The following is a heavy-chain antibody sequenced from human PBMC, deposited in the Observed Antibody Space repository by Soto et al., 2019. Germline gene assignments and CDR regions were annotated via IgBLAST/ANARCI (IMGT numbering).Heavy chain of an antibody. CDR1: GFSLSTSGVG. CDR2: IYWNDDK. CDR3: AHSIAAAGRLNWFDP. D-gene: IGHD6-13*01. V-gene: IGHV2-5*01. Sequence: QITLKESGPTLVKPTQTLTLTCTFSGFSLSTSGVGVGWIRQPPGKALEWLALIYWNDDKRYSPSLKSRLTIPKDTSKNQVVLTMTSMDPVDTATYYCAHSIAAAGRLNWFDPWGQGTLVTVSS. J-gene: IGHJ5*02.